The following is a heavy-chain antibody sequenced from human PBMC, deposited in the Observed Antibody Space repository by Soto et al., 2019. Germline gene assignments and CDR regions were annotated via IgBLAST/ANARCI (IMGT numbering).Heavy chain of an antibody. CDR2: INYSGST. D-gene: IGHD2-21*02. CDR3: ARRDCGGDCYSWYY. J-gene: IGHJ4*02. CDR1: DGSIDSSAYS. Sequence: PXGTLSLTCTVSDGSIDSSAYSWGWIRQPPGKGLEWIGSINYSGSTYYSPSLKSRVTISIDTSRNQFSLRLSSVTAADTAVYYCARRDCGGDCYSWYYWGQGTLVTVSS. V-gene: IGHV4-39*01.